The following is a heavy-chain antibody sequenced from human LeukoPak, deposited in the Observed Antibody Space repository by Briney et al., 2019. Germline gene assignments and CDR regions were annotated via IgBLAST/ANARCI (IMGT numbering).Heavy chain of an antibody. CDR1: GGSFSGYF. CDR2: INHSGST. Sequence: PSETLSLTCAVYGGSFSGYFWTWIRQPPGKGLEWIGEINHSGSTNYNPSLKSRVTISVDTSKNQFSLKLTSVTAADTAVYYCARDSYYYDSSGYQNWFDPWGQGTLVTVSS. J-gene: IGHJ5*02. D-gene: IGHD3-22*01. V-gene: IGHV4-34*01. CDR3: ARDSYYYDSSGYQNWFDP.